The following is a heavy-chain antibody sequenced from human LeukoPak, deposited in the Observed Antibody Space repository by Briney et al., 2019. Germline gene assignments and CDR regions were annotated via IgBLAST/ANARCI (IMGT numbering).Heavy chain of an antibody. D-gene: IGHD3-22*01. CDR1: GTTYF. CDR3: ARLIVGGGTGWFDP. J-gene: IGHJ5*02. CDR2: IKIYNGNT. V-gene: IGHV1-18*01. Sequence: ASVKVSCMTSGTTYFISLVRQAPGQGLEWMGWIKIYNGNTNYAQNLQDRVTMTTDTSTAYMELRSLTSDDTAVYYCARLIVGGGTGWFDPWGQGTLVTVSS.